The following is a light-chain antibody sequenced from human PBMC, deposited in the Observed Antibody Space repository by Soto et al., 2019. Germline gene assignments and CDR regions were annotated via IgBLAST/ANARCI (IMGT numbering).Light chain of an antibody. J-gene: IGKJ5*01. CDR1: QTISSW. V-gene: IGKV1-5*03. CDR2: KAS. Sequence: PATLSDSVGYRVTIPCLASQTISSWLAWYQQKPGKAPKLLIYKASTLKSGVPSRFSGRGYGTDFTLTITSLQPEDFATYFCQQGYDTPITFGQGTRLEIK. CDR3: QQGYDTPIT.